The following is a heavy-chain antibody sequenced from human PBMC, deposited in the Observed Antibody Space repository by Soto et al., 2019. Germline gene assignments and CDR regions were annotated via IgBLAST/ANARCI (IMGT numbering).Heavy chain of an antibody. CDR2: ISYDGSNK. CDR1: GFTFSSYG. D-gene: IGHD6-13*01. CDR3: AKAIAAAGTYYGVDV. V-gene: IGHV3-30*18. J-gene: IGHJ6*02. Sequence: AGGSLRLSCAASGFTFSSYGMHWVRQAPGKGLEWVAVISYDGSNKYYADSVKGRFTISRDNSKNTLYLQMNSLRAEDTAVYYCAKAIAAAGTYYGVDVWGQGTTVTVSS.